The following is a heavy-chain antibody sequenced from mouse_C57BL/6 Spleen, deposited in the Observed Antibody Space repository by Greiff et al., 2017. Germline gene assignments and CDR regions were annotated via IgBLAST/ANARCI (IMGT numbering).Heavy chain of an antibody. D-gene: IGHD2-5*01. Sequence: VQLKESGAELVKPGASVKLSCTASGFNIKDYYMHWVKQRTEQGLEWIGRIDPEDGETKYAPKFQGKATITADTSSNTAYLQLSRLTSEDTAVYYCARDPYSNYVEYYFDYWGQGTTLTVSS. CDR2: IDPEDGET. CDR3: ARDPYSNYVEYYFDY. J-gene: IGHJ2*01. V-gene: IGHV14-2*01. CDR1: GFNIKDYY.